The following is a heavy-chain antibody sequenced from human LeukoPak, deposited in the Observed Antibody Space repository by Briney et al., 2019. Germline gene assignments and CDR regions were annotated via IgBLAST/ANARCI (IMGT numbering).Heavy chain of an antibody. Sequence: PSETLSLTCTVSGGSISSSSYYWGWIRQPPGQGLVWIGRIYTSGSTNYNPSIKSRITISVDTSKNQFSLKLSSVTAADTAVYYCARDVGQTSYNWFDPWGEGTLVTVSS. J-gene: IGHJ5*02. CDR2: IYTSGST. V-gene: IGHV4-39*07. D-gene: IGHD1-26*01. CDR1: GGSISSSSYY. CDR3: ARDVGQTSYNWFDP.